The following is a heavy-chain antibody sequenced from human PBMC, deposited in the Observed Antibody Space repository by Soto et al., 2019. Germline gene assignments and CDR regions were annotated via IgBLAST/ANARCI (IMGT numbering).Heavy chain of an antibody. CDR3: ARVGEDIVVVPAAMFGWFDP. D-gene: IGHD2-2*01. Sequence: ASVKVSCKASGYTFTSYYMHWVRQAPEQGLEWMGIINLSGGSTSYAQKFQGRVTMTRDTSTSTVYMELSSLRSEDTAVYYCARVGEDIVVVPAAMFGWFDPWGQGTQVTVSS. V-gene: IGHV1-46*01. CDR2: INLSGGST. CDR1: GYTFTSYY. J-gene: IGHJ5*02.